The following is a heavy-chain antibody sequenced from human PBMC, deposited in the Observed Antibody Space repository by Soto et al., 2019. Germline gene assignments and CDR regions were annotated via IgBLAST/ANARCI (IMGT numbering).Heavy chain of an antibody. D-gene: IGHD1-1*01. V-gene: IGHV1-8*01. CDR3: AREFPNGVEEYYGMDV. CDR2: MNPNSGNT. Sequence: ASVKVSCKASGYTFTSYDINWVRQATGQGLEWMGWMNPNSGNTGYAQKFQGRVTMTRNTSISTAYMELSSLRSEDTAVYYCAREFPNGVEEYYGMDVWGQGTTVTVSS. CDR1: GYTFTSYD. J-gene: IGHJ6*02.